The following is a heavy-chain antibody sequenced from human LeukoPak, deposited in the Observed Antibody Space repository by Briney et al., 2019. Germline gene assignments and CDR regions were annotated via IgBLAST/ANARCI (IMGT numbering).Heavy chain of an antibody. J-gene: IGHJ4*02. CDR2: IIPIFGTA. Sequence: GASVKVSCKVSGYTLTELSMHWVRQAPGKGLEWMGGIIPIFGTANYAQKFQGRVTITTDESTSTAYMELSSLRSEDTAVYYCARDPGIAVAGTDVFDYWGQGTLVTVSS. CDR1: GYTLTELS. D-gene: IGHD6-19*01. V-gene: IGHV1-69*05. CDR3: ARDPGIAVAGTDVFDY.